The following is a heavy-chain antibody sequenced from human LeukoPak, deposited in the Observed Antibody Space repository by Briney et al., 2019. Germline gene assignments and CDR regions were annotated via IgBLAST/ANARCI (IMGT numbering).Heavy chain of an antibody. J-gene: IGHJ4*02. CDR3: AKDKASIAAAGGLDY. CDR2: ISWNSGSI. V-gene: IGHV3-9*01. Sequence: GGSLRLSCAASGFTFDDYAMHWVRQAPGKGLEWVSGISWNSGSIGYADSVKGRFTISRDNAKNSLYLQMNSLRAEDTALYYCAKDKASIAAAGGLDYWGQGTLVTVSS. CDR1: GFTFDDYA. D-gene: IGHD6-13*01.